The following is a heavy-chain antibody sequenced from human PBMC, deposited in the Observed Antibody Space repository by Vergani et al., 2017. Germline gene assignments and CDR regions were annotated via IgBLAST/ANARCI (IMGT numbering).Heavy chain of an antibody. CDR2: IYPGDSDT. J-gene: IGHJ4*02. CDR3: ARVRANYYDSSGYIDY. D-gene: IGHD3-22*01. V-gene: IGHV5-51*01. Sequence: EVQLVQSEAEVKKPGESLKISCKGSGYSFTSYWIAWVRQLPGKGLEWMGIIYPGDSDTRYSPSFQGQVTISADKSISTAYLQWSSLKASDTAMYYCARVRANYYDSSGYIDYWGQGTLVTVSS. CDR1: GYSFTSYW.